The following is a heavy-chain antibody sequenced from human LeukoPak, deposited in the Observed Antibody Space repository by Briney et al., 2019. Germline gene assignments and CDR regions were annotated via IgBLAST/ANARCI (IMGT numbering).Heavy chain of an antibody. J-gene: IGHJ3*02. CDR3: ARGIAVADDAFDI. CDR1: GGSFSGYY. D-gene: IGHD6-19*01. V-gene: IGHV4-34*01. Sequence: PSETLSLTCAVYGGSFSGYYWSWIRQPPGKGLEWIGEINHSGSTNYNPSLKSRVTISVDTSKNQFSLKLSSVTAADTAVYYCARGIAVADDAFDIWGQGTMVTVSS. CDR2: INHSGST.